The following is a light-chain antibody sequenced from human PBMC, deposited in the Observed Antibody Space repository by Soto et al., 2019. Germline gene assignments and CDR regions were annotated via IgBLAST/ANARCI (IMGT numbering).Light chain of an antibody. Sequence: SYVLTQPPSVSVAPGKTARITCGGNNIGSKSVHWYQQKPGQAPVLVIYYDSDRPSGSPERFSGSNSGNKATLTISRVEAGDEADYYCPVWDSSSDHPGVVFGGGTKLTVL. CDR3: PVWDSSSDHPGVV. J-gene: IGLJ2*01. CDR1: NIGSKS. V-gene: IGLV3-21*04. CDR2: YDS.